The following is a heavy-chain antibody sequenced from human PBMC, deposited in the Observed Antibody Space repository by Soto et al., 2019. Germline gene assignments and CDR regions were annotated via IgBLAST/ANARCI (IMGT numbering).Heavy chain of an antibody. J-gene: IGHJ6*02. V-gene: IGHV1-69*13. D-gene: IGHD6-6*01. CDR3: ARVPRSMTARIGHYGMDV. Sequence: SVKVSCKASGGTFSSYAISWVRQAPVQGLEWMGEIIPIFGTANYAQMIQGRVTITADESTSIAYMELSSLRPEDTAVYYCARVPRSMTARIGHYGMDVWGQGTTVTVSS. CDR2: IIPIFGTA. CDR1: GGTFSSYA.